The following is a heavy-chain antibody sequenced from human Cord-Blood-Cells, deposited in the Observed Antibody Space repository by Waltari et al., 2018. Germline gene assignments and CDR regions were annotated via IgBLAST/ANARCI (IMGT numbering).Heavy chain of an antibody. CDR1: GFTVSSNY. Sequence: EVQLVESGGGLVQPGGSLRLSCAASGFTVSSNYMSWVRHAPGKGVGCVQVIWCGGSTYYAGSGKGRLTISRHNSKNTLYLQMNSLRAEDTAVYYCARVAVAGQPGAFDIWGQGTMVTVSS. CDR3: ARVAVAGQPGAFDI. V-gene: IGHV3-53*04. CDR2: IWCGGST. J-gene: IGHJ3*02. D-gene: IGHD6-19*01.